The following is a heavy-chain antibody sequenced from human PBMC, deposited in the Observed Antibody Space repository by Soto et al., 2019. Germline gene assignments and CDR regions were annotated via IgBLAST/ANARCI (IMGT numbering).Heavy chain of an antibody. CDR1: GGTFSSYA. D-gene: IGHD3-22*01. Sequence: ASVEVSCKXSGGTFSSYAISWVRQAPGQGLEWMGGIIPIFGTANYAQKFQGRVTITADESTSTAYMELSSLRSEDTALYYCARGIHTMIRSLGYWGQGTLVTVSS. V-gene: IGHV1-69*13. CDR3: ARGIHTMIRSLGY. J-gene: IGHJ4*02. CDR2: IIPIFGTA.